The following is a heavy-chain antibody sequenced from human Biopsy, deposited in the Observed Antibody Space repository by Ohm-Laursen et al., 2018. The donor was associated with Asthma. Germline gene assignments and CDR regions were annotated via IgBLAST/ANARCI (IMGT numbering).Heavy chain of an antibody. J-gene: IGHJ4*02. V-gene: IGHV3-30*03. D-gene: IGHD3-10*01. CDR3: ARGLDYSGRSGFDY. Sequence: SLRLSCTASGFMFRSFGMHWVRQAQGKGLEWVAVISYDGNHKFYEDSVKGRFTISRDNSMNTLYLHMNSLRVEDTAVYYCARGLDYSGRSGFDYWGQGTLVTVSS. CDR2: ISYDGNHK. CDR1: GFMFRSFG.